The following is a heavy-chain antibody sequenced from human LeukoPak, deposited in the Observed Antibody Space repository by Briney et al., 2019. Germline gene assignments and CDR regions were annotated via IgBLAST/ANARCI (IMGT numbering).Heavy chain of an antibody. Sequence: ASVKVSCKASGYTFTGYYMHWVRQAPGQGLEWMGWINPHSGDTIYAQKFQGRVTMTRDTSISTAYMELSRLRSDDTAVFYCARVWLSPYFFDYWGQGTLVTDSS. CDR3: ARVWLSPYFFDY. J-gene: IGHJ4*02. D-gene: IGHD3-22*01. CDR1: GYTFTGYY. V-gene: IGHV1-2*02. CDR2: INPHSGDT.